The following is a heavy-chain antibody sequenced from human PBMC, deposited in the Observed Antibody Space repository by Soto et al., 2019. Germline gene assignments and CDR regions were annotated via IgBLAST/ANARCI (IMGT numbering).Heavy chain of an antibody. V-gene: IGHV1-2*04. CDR3: ARMRYSSSSGLDY. Sequence: QVPLVQSGAEVKKPGASVKVSCKASGYTFTGYYMHWVRQAPGQGLEWMGWINPNSGGTNYAQKFQGWVTMTRDTSISTAYMELSRLRSDDTAVYYCARMRYSSSSGLDYWGQGTLVTVSS. CDR2: INPNSGGT. J-gene: IGHJ4*02. CDR1: GYTFTGYY. D-gene: IGHD6-6*01.